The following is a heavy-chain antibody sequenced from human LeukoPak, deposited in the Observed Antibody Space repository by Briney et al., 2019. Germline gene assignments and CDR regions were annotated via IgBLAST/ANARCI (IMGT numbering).Heavy chain of an antibody. CDR1: GFTFSSYW. J-gene: IGHJ4*02. CDR3: AKSRRAYCSGGSCFGLWDY. V-gene: IGHV3-7*01. CDR2: IKQDGTEK. D-gene: IGHD2-15*01. Sequence: GGSLRLSCAASGFTFSSYWMTWVRQALGKGLEWVANIKQDGTEKFYVDSVKGRFTISRDNAKNSLYLQMNSLRAEDTAVYYCAKSRRAYCSGGSCFGLWDYWGQGTLVTVSS.